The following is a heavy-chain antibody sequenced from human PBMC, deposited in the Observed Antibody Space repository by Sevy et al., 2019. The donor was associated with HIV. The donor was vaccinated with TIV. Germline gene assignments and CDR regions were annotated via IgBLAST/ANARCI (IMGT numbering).Heavy chain of an antibody. Sequence: GGSLRLSCAVSGFTVSSNYMTWVRQAPGKGLEWVSVIFSGGSTYYADSVKGRFTISRDNSRNTLSLQMNSLRAEDTAVYYCARGMILEASWCGMDVWGQGTTVTVSS. V-gene: IGHV3-53*01. J-gene: IGHJ6*02. D-gene: IGHD3-3*01. CDR2: IFSGGST. CDR1: GFTVSSNY. CDR3: ARGMILEASWCGMDV.